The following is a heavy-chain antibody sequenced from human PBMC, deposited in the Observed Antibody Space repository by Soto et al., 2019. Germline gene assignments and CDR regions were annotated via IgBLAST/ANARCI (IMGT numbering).Heavy chain of an antibody. D-gene: IGHD6-6*01. J-gene: IGHJ6*03. Sequence: SETLSLTCTVSGGSVRSFYWSWIRQSPGKGLEWVGYIHYSGSADYNASLKSRVTMSVDTSTNEFSLKLTSVTAADTAIYYCARRARGSSSFYYYYYMDVWGKGNTVTVSS. CDR2: IHYSGSA. CDR3: ARRARGSSSFYYYYYMDV. V-gene: IGHV4-59*08. CDR1: GGSVRSFY.